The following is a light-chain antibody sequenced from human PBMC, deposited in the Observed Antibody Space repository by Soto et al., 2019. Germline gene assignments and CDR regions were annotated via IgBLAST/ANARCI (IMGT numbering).Light chain of an antibody. CDR3: QQYGSS. CDR2: GAS. V-gene: IGKV3-20*01. CDR1: QSVNSRY. Sequence: EIVLTQSPGTLSLSPGERATLSCRASQSVNSRYLAWYQQKPGQAPRLLIYGASSRATGIPDRFSGSGSGTDFTLTISRLEPEDFAVYSCQQYGSSFGQGTKVDIK. J-gene: IGKJ1*01.